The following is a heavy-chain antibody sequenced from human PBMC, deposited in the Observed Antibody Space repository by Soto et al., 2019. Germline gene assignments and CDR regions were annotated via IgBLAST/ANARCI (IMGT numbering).Heavy chain of an antibody. V-gene: IGHV3-11*01. D-gene: IGHD3-10*01. J-gene: IGHJ4*02. Sequence: GALRRSVAGSGFRFSNHYMTWIRQAPGKGLEWVSKISGDGTTIYYADSVKGRFTVSRDNAKNSVYLQMNSLRAEDTAVYYCASDPYYYASGFWGQGTLVTVSS. CDR2: ISGDGTTI. CDR1: GFRFSNHY. CDR3: ASDPYYYASGF.